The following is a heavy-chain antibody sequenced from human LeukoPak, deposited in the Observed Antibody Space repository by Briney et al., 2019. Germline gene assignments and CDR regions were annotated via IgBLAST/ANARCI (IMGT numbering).Heavy chain of an antibody. J-gene: IGHJ6*02. Sequence: PGGSLRLSRAASGFTFSSYAMSWVRQAPGKGLEWVSAISGSGGSTYYADSVKGRFTISRDNSKNTLYLQMNSLRAEDTAVYYCAKATEKWFGEEAVLFGRDYYYGMDVWGQGTTVTVSS. D-gene: IGHD3-10*01. CDR2: ISGSGGST. CDR3: AKATEKWFGEEAVLFGRDYYYGMDV. CDR1: GFTFSSYA. V-gene: IGHV3-23*01.